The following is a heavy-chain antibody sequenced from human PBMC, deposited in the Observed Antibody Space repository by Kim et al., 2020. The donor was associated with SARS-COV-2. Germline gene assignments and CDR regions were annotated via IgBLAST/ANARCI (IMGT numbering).Heavy chain of an antibody. CDR3: ARAGVDYYYYYGMDV. CDR1: GGSFSGYY. CDR2: INHSGST. V-gene: IGHV4-34*01. Sequence: SETLSLTCAVYGGSFSGYYWSWIRQPPGKGLEWIGEINHSGSTNYNPSLKSRVTISVDTSKNQFSLKLSSVTAADTAVYYCARAGVDYYYYYGMDVWGQGTTVTVSS. D-gene: IGHD7-27*01. J-gene: IGHJ6*02.